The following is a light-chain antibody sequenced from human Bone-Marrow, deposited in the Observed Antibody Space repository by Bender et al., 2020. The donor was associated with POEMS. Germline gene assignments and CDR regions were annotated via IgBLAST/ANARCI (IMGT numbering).Light chain of an antibody. CDR1: SSDVGRYNL. Sequence: QSALTQPASVSGSPGQSVTISCAGTSSDVGRYNLVSWYQQHPGKVPKLIIYDVTKRPSGVSNRFSGSKSGNTASLTISGLQAEDEADYYCCSHTSSSTYVFGTGTKVTVL. J-gene: IGLJ1*01. CDR2: DVT. CDR3: CSHTSSSTYV. V-gene: IGLV2-14*02.